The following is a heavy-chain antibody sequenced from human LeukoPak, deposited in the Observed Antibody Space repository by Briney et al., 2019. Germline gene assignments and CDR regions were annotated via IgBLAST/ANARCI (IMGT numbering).Heavy chain of an antibody. Sequence: GGSLRLSCVASGFTFSSYWMHWVRQAPGKGLVWVSHIKSDGSATSYADSVRGRFTISRDNRYNTLYLQMNSLRADDTAVYYCMLVGATSQPPDYWGQGTLVTVSS. V-gene: IGHV3-74*01. CDR2: IKSDGSAT. J-gene: IGHJ4*02. D-gene: IGHD1-26*01. CDR3: MLVGATSQPPDY. CDR1: GFTFSSYW.